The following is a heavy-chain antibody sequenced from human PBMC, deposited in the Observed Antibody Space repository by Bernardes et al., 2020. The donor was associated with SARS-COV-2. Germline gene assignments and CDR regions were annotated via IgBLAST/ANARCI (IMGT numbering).Heavy chain of an antibody. CDR2: INPNSGGT. D-gene: IGHD3-10*01. V-gene: IGHV1-2*02. Sequence: ASVKVSCKASGYTFTGYYMHWVRQAPGQGLEWMGWINPNSGGTNYAQKFQGRVTMTRDTSISTAYMELSRLRSDDTAVYYCARQERVYYGSGYQYGMDVWGQGTTVTVSS. CDR1: GYTFTGYY. CDR3: ARQERVYYGSGYQYGMDV. J-gene: IGHJ6*02.